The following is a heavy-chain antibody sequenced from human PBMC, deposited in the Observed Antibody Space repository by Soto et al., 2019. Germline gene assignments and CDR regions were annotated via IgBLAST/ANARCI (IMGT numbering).Heavy chain of an antibody. D-gene: IGHD3-10*01. J-gene: IGHJ4*02. CDR1: GFTFSAYA. Sequence: QVQLVESGGGVVQPGRSLRLSCAASGFTFSAYAMHWVRQAPGKGLEWVAVISFDGRKTYYADSMKGRFTISRDNSKDTLYLQMNSLRAEDTAVYHCATLGSETGNLYYFDYWGQGTLVTVSS. CDR2: ISFDGRKT. V-gene: IGHV3-30*04. CDR3: ATLGSETGNLYYFDY.